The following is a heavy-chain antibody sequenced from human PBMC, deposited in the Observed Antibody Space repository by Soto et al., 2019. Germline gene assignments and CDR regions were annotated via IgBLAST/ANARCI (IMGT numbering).Heavy chain of an antibody. CDR3: ARGISSRDEYFAY. V-gene: IGHV4-4*02. D-gene: IGHD2-2*01. J-gene: IGHJ4*02. CDR1: GDSISGSQW. CDR2: ISHTGTT. Sequence: PSETLSLTCAVSGDSISGSQWWSWVRLPPGKGLEWIGEISHTGTTNYNPSLKSRVTMSVDKPKNQFSLNLTSVTAADTAVYYCARGISSRDEYFAYWGQGTVVTGSS.